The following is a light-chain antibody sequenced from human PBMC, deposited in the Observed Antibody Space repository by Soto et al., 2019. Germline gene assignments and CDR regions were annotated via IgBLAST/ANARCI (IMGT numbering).Light chain of an antibody. CDR1: SSNIGAGYD. J-gene: IGLJ1*01. Sequence: QSVLTQPPSVSGAPGQRVTISCTGSSSNIGAGYDVHWYQQLPGTAPKLLISGNSNRPSGVPDRFSGSKSGTSASLAITGLQAEDEADYYCQSYDSSLSGRYVFGTGTKLTVL. V-gene: IGLV1-40*01. CDR2: GNS. CDR3: QSYDSSLSGRYV.